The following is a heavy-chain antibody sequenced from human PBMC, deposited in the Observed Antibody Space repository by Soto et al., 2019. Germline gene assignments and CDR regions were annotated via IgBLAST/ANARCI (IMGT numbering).Heavy chain of an antibody. CDR1: GYTFTSYY. D-gene: IGHD3-10*01. Sequence: ASVKVSCKASGYTFTSYYMHWVRQAPGQGLEWMGIINPSGGSTSYAQKFQGRVTMTRDTSTSTVYMELSSLRSEATAVYYCASSLTMVRGVPNFDYWGQGTLVTVSS. J-gene: IGHJ4*02. V-gene: IGHV1-46*01. CDR2: INPSGGST. CDR3: ASSLTMVRGVPNFDY.